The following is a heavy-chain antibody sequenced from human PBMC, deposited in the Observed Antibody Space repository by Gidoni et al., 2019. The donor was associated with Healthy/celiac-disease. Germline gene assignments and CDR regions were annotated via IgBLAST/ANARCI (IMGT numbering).Heavy chain of an antibody. J-gene: IGHJ4*02. CDR2: INHSGRT. Sequence: QLQQWGAGLLQPSETLSLACAVYGCSFSGYYWSWIRQPQWKGLEWIGEINHSGRTNYNPSLKSRVNISVDTSKNQFSLKLSAETAADTAVYYCSRVRMGIVDTIEYFDYWGQGTLVTVSS. D-gene: IGHD5-12*01. V-gene: IGHV4-34*01. CDR1: GCSFSGYY. CDR3: SRVRMGIVDTIEYFDY.